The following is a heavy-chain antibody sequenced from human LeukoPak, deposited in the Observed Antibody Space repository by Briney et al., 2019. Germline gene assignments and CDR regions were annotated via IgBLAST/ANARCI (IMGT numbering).Heavy chain of an antibody. V-gene: IGHV1-69*05. Sequence: ASVKVSCKASGGTFSSYAISWVRQAPGQGLEWMGGIIPIFGTANYAQKFQGRVTITTDESTSTAYMELSSLRSEDTAVYYCAGSIVGATRPWDYWGQGTLVTVSS. J-gene: IGHJ4*02. D-gene: IGHD1-26*01. CDR3: AGSIVGATRPWDY. CDR1: GGTFSSYA. CDR2: IIPIFGTA.